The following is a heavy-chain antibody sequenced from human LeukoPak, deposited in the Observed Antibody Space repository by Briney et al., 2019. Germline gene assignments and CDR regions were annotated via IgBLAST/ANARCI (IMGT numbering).Heavy chain of an antibody. CDR3: TTVAYYYYGMDV. Sequence: PGGSLRLSCAASGFTFSNAWMSWVRQAPGKGLEWVGRIKSKTDAGTTDYAAPVKGRFTISRDDSKNTLYLQMNSLKTEDTAVYYCTTVAYYYYGMDVWGQGTTVTVSS. CDR2: IKSKTDAGTT. J-gene: IGHJ6*02. CDR1: GFTFSNAW. V-gene: IGHV3-15*01.